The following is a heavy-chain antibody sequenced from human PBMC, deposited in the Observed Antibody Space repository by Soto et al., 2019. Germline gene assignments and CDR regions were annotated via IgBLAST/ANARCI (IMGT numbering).Heavy chain of an antibody. Sequence: QVQLVQSGAEVKKPGSSVKVSCKASGGTFSSYAISWVRQAPGQGLEWMGGIIPIFGTANYAQKFQGRVTITAAESTSTAYMELSSLRSEDTAVYYCARDFLGYCSSTSCSGSYYYYGMDVWGQGTTVTVSS. V-gene: IGHV1-69*01. CDR1: GGTFSSYA. D-gene: IGHD2-2*01. CDR3: ARDFLGYCSSTSCSGSYYYYGMDV. J-gene: IGHJ6*02. CDR2: IIPIFGTA.